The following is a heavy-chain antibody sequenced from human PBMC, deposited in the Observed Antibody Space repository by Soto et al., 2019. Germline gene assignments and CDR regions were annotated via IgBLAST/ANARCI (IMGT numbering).Heavy chain of an antibody. D-gene: IGHD3-22*01. Sequence: EVQLVESGGGLVQPGGSLRLSCAASGFTFSSSDMYWVRQAPGKGLEWISYVHPGGQTIFYADSVKGRFTISRDNAKHSVYLHMNSLRADVTAVYYCATGVSRWGRGTKVTVSS. J-gene: IGHJ3*01. V-gene: IGHV3-48*01. CDR2: VHPGGQTI. CDR3: ATGVSR. CDR1: GFTFSSSD.